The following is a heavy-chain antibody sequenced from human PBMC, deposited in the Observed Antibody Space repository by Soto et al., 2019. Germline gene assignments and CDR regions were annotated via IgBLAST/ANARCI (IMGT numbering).Heavy chain of an antibody. V-gene: IGHV4-59*01. Sequence: PGKLSHTNTVSGVSISSYYWSWIRQPPGKGLEWIGYIYYSGSTNYNPSLKSRVTISVDTSKNQFSLKLSSVTAEDTAVYYCARDTYGSGSLGYYYGMAVWGQWPTVTV. J-gene: IGHJ6*02. CDR3: ARDTYGSGSLGYYYGMAV. D-gene: IGHD3-10*01. CDR2: IYYSGST. CDR1: GVSISSYY.